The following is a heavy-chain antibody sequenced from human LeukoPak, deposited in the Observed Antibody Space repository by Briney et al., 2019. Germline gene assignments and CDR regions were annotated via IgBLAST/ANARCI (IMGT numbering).Heavy chain of an antibody. CDR2: MNPNSGNT. Sequence: ASVKVSCKASGYTFTSYDINWVRQATGQGLEWMGWMNPNSGNTGYAQKFQGRVTITRNTSISTAYMEPSSLRSEDTAVYYCARRVPPYYGSGSYFFDLWGRGTLVTVSS. J-gene: IGHJ2*01. V-gene: IGHV1-8*03. CDR1: GYTFTSYD. CDR3: ARRVPPYYGSGSYFFDL. D-gene: IGHD3-10*01.